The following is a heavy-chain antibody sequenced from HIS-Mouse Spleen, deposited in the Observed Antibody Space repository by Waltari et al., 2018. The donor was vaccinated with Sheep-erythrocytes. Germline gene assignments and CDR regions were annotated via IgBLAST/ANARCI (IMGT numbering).Heavy chain of an antibody. D-gene: IGHD6-19*01. CDR1: GFTGSSNY. J-gene: IGHJ3*02. Sequence: VQLVESGGGLIQPGGSLRLSCAASGFTGSSNYMSWVRQAPGKGLEWIGEINHSGSTNYNPSLKSRVTISVDTSKNQFSLKLSSVTAADTAVYYCALSVDLAGAFDIWGQGTMVTVSS. CDR2: INHSGST. CDR3: ALSVDLAGAFDI. V-gene: IGHV4-34*08.